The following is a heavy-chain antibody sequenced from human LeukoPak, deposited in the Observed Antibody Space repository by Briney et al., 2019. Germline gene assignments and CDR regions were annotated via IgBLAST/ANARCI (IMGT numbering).Heavy chain of an antibody. Sequence: GGSLRLSCAVSGITLNNYGMTWVRQAPGKGLEWVAGISDSGGSTKYADSVKGRYTISRDNPKNTLYLQMNSLRAEDTAVYFCAKRGVVIRVILVGFHKEAYYFESWGQGALVTVSS. J-gene: IGHJ4*02. CDR2: ISDSGGST. CDR3: AKRGVVIRVILVGFHKEAYYFES. V-gene: IGHV3-23*01. D-gene: IGHD3/OR15-3a*01. CDR1: GITLNNYG.